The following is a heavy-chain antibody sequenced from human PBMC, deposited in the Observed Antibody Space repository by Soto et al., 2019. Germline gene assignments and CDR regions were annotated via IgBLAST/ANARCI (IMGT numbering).Heavy chain of an antibody. Sequence: QVQLQESGPGLVKPSQTLSLTCTVSGGSISSGGYYWSWIRQHPGKGLEWIGNIYYSGSTYYNPSLKSRVTISVDTSKNQYSLKLSSVTAADTAVYYCARADRTLYDSSGYYHYWGQGTLVTVSS. J-gene: IGHJ4*02. CDR2: IYYSGST. CDR1: GGSISSGGYY. CDR3: ARADRTLYDSSGYYHY. D-gene: IGHD3-22*01. V-gene: IGHV4-31*03.